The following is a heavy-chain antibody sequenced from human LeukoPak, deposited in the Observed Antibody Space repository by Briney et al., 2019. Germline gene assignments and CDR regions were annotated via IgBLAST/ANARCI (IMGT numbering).Heavy chain of an antibody. D-gene: IGHD2-2*01. CDR1: GYTFTGYY. V-gene: IGHV1-2*04. CDR3: ARGAGQLQYYFDY. CDR2: INPNSGGT. Sequence: ASVKVACNASGYTFTGYYMHWVRQAPGQGLEWLGWINPNSGGTNYAQKFQGWVTMTRDTSISTAYMELSRLRSDDTAVYYCARGAGQLQYYFDYWGQGTLVTVSS. J-gene: IGHJ4*02.